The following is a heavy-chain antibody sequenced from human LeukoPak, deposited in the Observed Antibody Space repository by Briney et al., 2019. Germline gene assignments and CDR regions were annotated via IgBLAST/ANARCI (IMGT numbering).Heavy chain of an antibody. D-gene: IGHD3-10*01. CDR3: ARGGVPSYYFDY. CDR2: IYYSGGT. V-gene: IGHV4-59*08. Sequence: SETLSLTCTVSGGSISSYYWSWIRQPPGKGLEWIGYIYYSGGTNYNPSLKSRVTISVDTSKNQFSLKLSSVTAADTAVYYCARGGVPSYYFDYWGQGTLVTVSS. CDR1: GGSISSYY. J-gene: IGHJ4*02.